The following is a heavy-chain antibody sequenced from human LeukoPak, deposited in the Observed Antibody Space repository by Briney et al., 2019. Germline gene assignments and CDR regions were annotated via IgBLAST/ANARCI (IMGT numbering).Heavy chain of an antibody. CDR3: AKMRAERAAAINY. J-gene: IGHJ4*02. CDR2: INNDGSSA. Sequence: PGGSLRLSCAASGFTFNNYWIHWVRQVPGKGLVWVSRINNDGSSASYVDSVKGRFTISRDNAKNTLFLQMNSLRAEDTAVYYCAKMRAERAAAINYWGQGTLVTVSS. V-gene: IGHV3-74*01. CDR1: GFTFNNYW. D-gene: IGHD6-13*01.